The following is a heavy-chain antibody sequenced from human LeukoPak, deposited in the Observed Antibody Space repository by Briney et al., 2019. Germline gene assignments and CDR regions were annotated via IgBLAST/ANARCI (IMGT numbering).Heavy chain of an antibody. V-gene: IGHV4-61*02. CDR1: GVSISSRYHY. CDR2: IYSSGST. Sequence: SETLSLTCTVSGVSISSRYHYWTWILQPAGKGLEWIGRIYSSGSTNYNPSLQSRVAISLDTSENQFSLMLPSVTAADTAVYYCARDGGWDYYYYYMDVWGKGTTVTVSS. D-gene: IGHD3-16*01. J-gene: IGHJ6*03. CDR3: ARDGGWDYYYYYMDV.